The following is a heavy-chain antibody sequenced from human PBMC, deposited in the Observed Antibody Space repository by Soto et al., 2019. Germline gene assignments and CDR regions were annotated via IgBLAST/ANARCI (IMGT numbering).Heavy chain of an antibody. V-gene: IGHV4-59*08. J-gene: IGHJ6*02. Sequence: SETLSLTCTVSCLSIGSYYWSWIRKPPGKGLEWIGYIYYSGSTNYNPSFKSRVTISVDTSKNQFSLKLSSVTAADTAVYYCASINYYYYGMDVWGQGTTVT. CDR3: ASINYYYYGMDV. CDR2: IYYSGST. CDR1: CLSIGSYY.